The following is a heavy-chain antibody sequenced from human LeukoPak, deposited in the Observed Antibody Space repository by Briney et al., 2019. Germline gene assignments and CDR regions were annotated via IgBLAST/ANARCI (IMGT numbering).Heavy chain of an antibody. D-gene: IGHD3-22*01. CDR3: ARGRGGYYDSSGSPLGSWAVDI. CDR1: GGSISSGGYY. J-gene: IGHJ3*02. CDR2: IYHSGST. V-gene: IGHV4-30-2*01. Sequence: SETLSLTCTVSGGSISSGGYYWSWIRQPPGKGLEWIGYIYHSGSTYYNPSLKSRVTISVDRSKNQFSLKLSSVTAADTAVYYCARGRGGYYDSSGSPLGSWAVDIWGQGTMVTVSS.